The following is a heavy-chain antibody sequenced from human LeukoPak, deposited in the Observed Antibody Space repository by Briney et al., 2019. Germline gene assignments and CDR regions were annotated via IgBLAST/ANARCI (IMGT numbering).Heavy chain of an antibody. V-gene: IGHV3-48*01. CDR3: ARDRDFDY. CDR2: ISSSSRTI. Sequence: GGSLRLSCAASGFTFSDYNMNWVRQAPGKGLEWVSYISSSSRTIYYADSVRGRFTISRDNAKNSLYLQMNSLRAEDTAVYYCARDRDFDYWGQGTLVTVSS. CDR1: GFTFSDYN. J-gene: IGHJ4*02.